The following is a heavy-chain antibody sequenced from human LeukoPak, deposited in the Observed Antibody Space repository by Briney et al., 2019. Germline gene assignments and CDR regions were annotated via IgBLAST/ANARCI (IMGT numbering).Heavy chain of an antibody. J-gene: IGHJ5*02. CDR3: ARGLVIVVVPAATVYNWFDP. Sequence: SETLSLTCAVYGGSFSGYYWSWIRQPPGKGLEWIGEINHSGSTNYNPSLKSRVTISVDTSMNQFSLKLSSVTAADTAVYYCARGLVIVVVPAATVYNWFDPWGQGTLVTVSS. CDR2: INHSGST. CDR1: GGSFSGYY. D-gene: IGHD2-2*01. V-gene: IGHV4-34*01.